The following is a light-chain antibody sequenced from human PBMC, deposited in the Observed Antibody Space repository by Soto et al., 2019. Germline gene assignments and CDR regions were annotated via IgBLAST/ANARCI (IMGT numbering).Light chain of an antibody. CDR3: GSYATSRYV. Sequence: QSALTHPASVSGSPGHSITISCTGTTSDVGGYNYVSWYQQHPGKAPKLMIYEVSNRPSGISNRFSGSKSGNTASLTISGLQAEEEADYYCGSYATSRYVFGTGTKVTVL. CDR1: TSDVGGYNY. J-gene: IGLJ1*01. CDR2: EVS. V-gene: IGLV2-14*01.